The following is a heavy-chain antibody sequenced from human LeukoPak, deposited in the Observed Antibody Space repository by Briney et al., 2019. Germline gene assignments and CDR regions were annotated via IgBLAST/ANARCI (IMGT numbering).Heavy chain of an antibody. CDR2: IYYSGST. CDR3: ARDRSYYDSGDPPFDY. D-gene: IGHD3-22*01. Sequence: SETLSLTCTVSGGSISSSSYYWGWIRQPPGKGLEWIGSIYYSGSTYYNPSLKSRVTISVDTSKNQLSLKLSSVTAADTAVYYCARDRSYYDSGDPPFDYWGQGTLVTVSS. V-gene: IGHV4-39*07. CDR1: GGSISSSSYY. J-gene: IGHJ4*02.